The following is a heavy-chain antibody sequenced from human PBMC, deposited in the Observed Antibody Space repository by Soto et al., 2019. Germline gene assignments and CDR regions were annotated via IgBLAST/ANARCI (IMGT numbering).Heavy chain of an antibody. CDR2: IRSKTYGATT. CDR3: TTDPVTMIVVVPSSG. Sequence: GGSLRLSCRTSGFNFGDYFMSWFRQAPGKGLEWVGFIRSKTYGATTEYAASVKGRFSISRDDSKNTLYLQMNSLKTEDTAVYYCTTDPVTMIVVVPSSGWGQGTLVTVSS. V-gene: IGHV3-49*03. CDR1: GFNFGDYF. J-gene: IGHJ4*02. D-gene: IGHD3-22*01.